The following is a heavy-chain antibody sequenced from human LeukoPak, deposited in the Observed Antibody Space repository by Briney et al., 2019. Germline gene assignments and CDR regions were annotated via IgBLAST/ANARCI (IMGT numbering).Heavy chain of an antibody. CDR3: AEGEGATTYYYYYMDV. Sequence: PGGSLRLSCAASGFTFDDYTMHWVRQAPGKGLEWVSLISWDGGSTYYADSVKGRFTISRDNSKNSLYLQMNSLRTEDTALYYCAEGEGATTYYYYYMDVWGKGTTVTVSS. CDR1: GFTFDDYT. V-gene: IGHV3-43*01. D-gene: IGHD5-24*01. CDR2: ISWDGGST. J-gene: IGHJ6*03.